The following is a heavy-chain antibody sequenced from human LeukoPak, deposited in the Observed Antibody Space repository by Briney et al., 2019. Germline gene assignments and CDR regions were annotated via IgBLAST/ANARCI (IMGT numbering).Heavy chain of an antibody. V-gene: IGHV3-73*01. Sequence: GGSLRLSCAASGFTFSGSAIHWVRQASGKGLEWVGRIRTKANSYATAYAASVKGRFTISRDDSKNTAYLQMNSLQTEDTAVYYCTTYYDFWSGYPRTDYWGQGTLVTVSS. D-gene: IGHD3-3*01. CDR2: IRTKANSYAT. CDR1: GFTFSGSA. CDR3: TTYYDFWSGYPRTDY. J-gene: IGHJ4*02.